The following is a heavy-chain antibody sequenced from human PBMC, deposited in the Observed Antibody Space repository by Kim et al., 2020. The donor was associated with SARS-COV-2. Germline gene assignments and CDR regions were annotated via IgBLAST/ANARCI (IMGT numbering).Heavy chain of an antibody. CDR3: ARGYCSGGSCYSLYDY. D-gene: IGHD2-15*01. CDR2: IYSGGSST. J-gene: IGHJ4*02. Sequence: GSLRLSCAASGFTFSSYAMSWVRQGPGKGLEWVSVIYSGGSSTYYSDSVKGRFTISRDTSTNTLYLQMNSLRAEDTAVYYCARGYCSGGSCYSLYDYWGQGTRVTVSS. V-gene: IGHV3-23*03. CDR1: GFTFSSYA.